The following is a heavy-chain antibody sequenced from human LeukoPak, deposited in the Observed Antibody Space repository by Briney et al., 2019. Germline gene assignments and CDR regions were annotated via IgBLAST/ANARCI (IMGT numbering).Heavy chain of an antibody. J-gene: IGHJ4*02. Sequence: PSQTLSLTCTVSGGSISSGGYYWNWIRQDPEKGLEWIGYIYYTGTTYYNPSLKSRVTLSVDTSKNQFSLKLNTVTAADSAVYYCARGPGGELDHWGQGTLVTVSS. CDR2: IYYTGTT. D-gene: IGHD2-8*02. V-gene: IGHV4-31*03. CDR1: GGSISSGGYY. CDR3: ARGPGGELDH.